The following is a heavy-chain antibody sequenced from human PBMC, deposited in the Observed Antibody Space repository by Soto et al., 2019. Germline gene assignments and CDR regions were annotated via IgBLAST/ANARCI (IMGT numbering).Heavy chain of an antibody. CDR2: IIPIFGTA. CDR3: ARPPGDVWSGYPKGYFQH. J-gene: IGHJ1*01. D-gene: IGHD3-3*01. V-gene: IGHV1-69*12. CDR1: GGTFSSYA. Sequence: QVQLVQSGAEVKKPGSSVKVSCKASGGTFSSYAISWVRQAPGQGREWMGGIIPIFGTANYAQKFQGRVTITADESTSTAYMELSSLRSEDTAVYYCARPPGDVWSGYPKGYFQHWGQGTLVTVSS.